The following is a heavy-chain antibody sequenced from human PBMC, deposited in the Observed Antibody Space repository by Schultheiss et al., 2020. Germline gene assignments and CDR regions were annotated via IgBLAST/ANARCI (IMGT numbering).Heavy chain of an antibody. CDR3: ARHAYYYYGMDV. J-gene: IGHJ6*02. Sequence: SETLSLTCTVSGGSVSSGSYYWSWIRQPPGKGLEWIGYIHYSGSTNYNPSLKSRVTISVDTSKNQFSLKLASVTAADTAVYYCARHAYYYYGMDVWGQGTTVTVSS. CDR1: GGSVSSGSYY. V-gene: IGHV4-61*01. CDR2: IHYSGST.